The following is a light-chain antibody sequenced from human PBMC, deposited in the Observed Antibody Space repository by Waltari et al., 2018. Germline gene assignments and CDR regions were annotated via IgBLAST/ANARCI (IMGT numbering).Light chain of an antibody. CDR1: GSAVGSYFL. V-gene: IGLV2-23*01. CDR3: CSYAGTNTLL. CDR2: AAS. J-gene: IGLJ2*01. Sequence: QSPLTQPAAVSGSPGQSITISCTGSGSAVGSYFLVSWYQQNPGKAPRLLIYAASRRPSGGSTRFSGSKSGNTASLTSSGLQAEDEADYYCCSYAGTNTLLFGGGTKVTVL.